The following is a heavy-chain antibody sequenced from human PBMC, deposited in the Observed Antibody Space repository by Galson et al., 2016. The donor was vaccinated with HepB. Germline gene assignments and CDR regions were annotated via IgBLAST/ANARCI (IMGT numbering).Heavy chain of an antibody. CDR3: AGDPGLRNGMGG. CDR2: IYSGGDT. CDR1: GFTVSSDY. Sequence: SLRLSCAVSGFTVSSDYMSWVRQAPGEELEWVSVIYSGGDTYYADSVKGRFTISRDNSKNTLDLQMSSLRTEDTAVYFCAGDPGLRNGMGGWGKGTTVTVSS. V-gene: IGHV3-66*02. D-gene: IGHD4-17*01. J-gene: IGHJ6*04.